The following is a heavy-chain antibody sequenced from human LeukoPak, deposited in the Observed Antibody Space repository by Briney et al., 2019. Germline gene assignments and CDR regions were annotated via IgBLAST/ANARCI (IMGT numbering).Heavy chain of an antibody. CDR3: AKGHSSGWFYFDY. CDR2: ISGSGGDT. CDR1: GFTFRNYA. Sequence: GGSLRLSCAAAGFTFRNYAIYWVRQAPGKGLEWVAGISGSGGDTYFADSVKGRFTISRDHSKNTLYLQMNSLRAEDTAVYYCAKGHSSGWFYFDYWGQGTLVTVSS. V-gene: IGHV3-23*01. J-gene: IGHJ4*02. D-gene: IGHD6-19*01.